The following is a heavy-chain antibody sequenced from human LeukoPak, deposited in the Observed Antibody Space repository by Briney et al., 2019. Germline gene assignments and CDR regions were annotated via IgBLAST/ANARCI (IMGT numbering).Heavy chain of an antibody. CDR1: GFSFTGYT. CDR2: ISAGSDYI. D-gene: IGHD2-2*01. V-gene: IGHV3-21*05. Sequence: PGGSLRLSCAASGFSFTGYTMTWVRQAPGKGLQWISYISAGSDYIFYADSVRGRFTISRDNAKKSVSLQMNSLRADDTAVYYCAKEDIVVVSAAFDYWGQGTLVTVSS. CDR3: AKEDIVVVSAAFDY. J-gene: IGHJ4*02.